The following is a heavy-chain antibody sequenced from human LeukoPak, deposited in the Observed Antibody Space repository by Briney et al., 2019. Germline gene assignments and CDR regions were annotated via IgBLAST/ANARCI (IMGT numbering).Heavy chain of an antibody. CDR1: GYTFTSYG. J-gene: IGHJ6*02. CDR3: ARDLLDGYNSYYYYGMDV. V-gene: IGHV1-18*01. CDR2: ISAYNGNT. D-gene: IGHD5-24*01. Sequence: GASVKVSCKASGYTFTSYGISWVRQAPGQGLEWMGWISAYNGNTNYAQKFQGRVTITADESTSTAYMELSSLRSEDTAVYYCARDLLDGYNSYYYYGMDVWGQGTTVTVSS.